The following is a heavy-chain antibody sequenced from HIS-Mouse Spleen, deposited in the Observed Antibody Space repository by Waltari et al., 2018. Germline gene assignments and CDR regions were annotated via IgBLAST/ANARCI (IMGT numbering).Heavy chain of an antibody. CDR1: GGSISSSSYY. Sequence: QLQLQESGPGLVKPSVTLSLTCTVSGGSISSSSYYWGWIRQPPGKGLEWIGSIYYSGSTYYNPSLKSRVTISVDTSKNQFSLKLSSVTAADTAVYYCARHRSVVTAMYFDYWGQGTLVTVSS. D-gene: IGHD2-21*02. CDR2: IYYSGST. J-gene: IGHJ4*02. V-gene: IGHV4-39*01. CDR3: ARHRSVVTAMYFDY.